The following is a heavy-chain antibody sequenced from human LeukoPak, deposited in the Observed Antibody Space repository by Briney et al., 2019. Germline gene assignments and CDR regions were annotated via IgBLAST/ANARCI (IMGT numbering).Heavy chain of an antibody. CDR2: ISSSSSYI. CDR3: TKETGTTRNWFDP. Sequence: GGSLRLSCAASGFTFSSYSMNWVRQAPGKGLEWVSSISSSSSYIYYADSVKGRFTISRDNSKNTLYLQMNSLRAEDTAVYYCTKETGTTRNWFDPWGQGTLVTVSS. D-gene: IGHD1-1*01. V-gene: IGHV3-21*04. J-gene: IGHJ5*02. CDR1: GFTFSSYS.